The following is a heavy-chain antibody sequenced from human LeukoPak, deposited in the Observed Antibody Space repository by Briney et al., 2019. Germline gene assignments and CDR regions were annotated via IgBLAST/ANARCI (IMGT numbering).Heavy chain of an antibody. Sequence: GGSLRLSCASSGFTFSSYAISWVRQAPGQGLEWMGRIIPILGIANYAQKFQGRVTITADKSTSTAYMELSSLRSEDTAVYYCAREMEMATTLFDYWGQGTLVTVSS. CDR2: IIPILGIA. V-gene: IGHV1-69*04. D-gene: IGHD5-24*01. CDR3: AREMEMATTLFDY. CDR1: GFTFSSYA. J-gene: IGHJ4*02.